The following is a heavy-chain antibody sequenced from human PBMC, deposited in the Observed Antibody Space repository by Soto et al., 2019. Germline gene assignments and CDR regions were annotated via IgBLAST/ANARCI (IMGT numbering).Heavy chain of an antibody. J-gene: IGHJ4*02. Sequence: QVQLQESGPGLVKPSETLSLTCTVSGGSISSYYWSWIRQPPGKGLEWIGYIYYSGSTNYNPSLKSRVTISVDTSKNQFSLKLSSVTAADTAVYYCARDTGDYNYFDYWGQGTLVTVSS. CDR3: ARDTGDYNYFDY. V-gene: IGHV4-59*01. D-gene: IGHD4-17*01. CDR1: GGSISSYY. CDR2: IYYSGST.